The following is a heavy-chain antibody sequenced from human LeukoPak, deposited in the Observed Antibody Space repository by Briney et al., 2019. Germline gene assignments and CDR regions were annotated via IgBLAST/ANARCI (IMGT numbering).Heavy chain of an antibody. CDR2: ISSSSSYT. D-gene: IGHD3-22*01. CDR1: GFIFSDFY. Sequence: PGGSLRLSCAASGFIFSDFYMSWIRQAPGKGLEWVSYISSSSSYTNFADSVKGRFTISRDNAKNPLYLQMNSLRSEDTAVYYCARGNYHDTSGLDYWGQGTLVTVSS. CDR3: ARGNYHDTSGLDY. J-gene: IGHJ4*02. V-gene: IGHV3-11*05.